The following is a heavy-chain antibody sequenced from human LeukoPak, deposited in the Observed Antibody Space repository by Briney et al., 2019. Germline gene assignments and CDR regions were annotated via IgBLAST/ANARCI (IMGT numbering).Heavy chain of an antibody. D-gene: IGHD3-16*01. CDR1: GFPFSTFW. V-gene: IGHV3-7*01. CDR3: ARDEEGASDY. Sequence: GGSLRLSCAVSGFPFSTFWMSWVRQAPGKGLEWVANINQDGSEKYYVDSVRGRFAISRDNAKNSLYLQMNSLRAEDTAVYYCARDEEGASDYWGQGTLVTVSS. CDR2: INQDGSEK. J-gene: IGHJ4*02.